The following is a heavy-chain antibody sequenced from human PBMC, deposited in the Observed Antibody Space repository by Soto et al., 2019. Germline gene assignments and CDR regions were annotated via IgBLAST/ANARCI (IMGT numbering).Heavy chain of an antibody. V-gene: IGHV1-8*01. D-gene: IGHD2-21*02. Sequence: GASVKVSCKASGYTFTSYDINWVRQATGQGLEWMGWMNPNSGNTGYAQKFQGRVTMTRNTSISTDYMELSSLRSEDTAVYYCARGRPVTGDAFDIWGQGTMVTVSS. CDR1: GYTFTSYD. CDR3: ARGRPVTGDAFDI. CDR2: MNPNSGNT. J-gene: IGHJ3*02.